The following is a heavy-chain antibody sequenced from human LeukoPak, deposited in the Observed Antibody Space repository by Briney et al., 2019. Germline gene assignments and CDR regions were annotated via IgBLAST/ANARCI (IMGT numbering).Heavy chain of an antibody. CDR1: GGSFSGYY. CDR3: ARGGGTSGYDPYDLDS. V-gene: IGHV4-34*01. CDR2: INHSGST. J-gene: IGHJ4*02. D-gene: IGHD5-12*01. Sequence: SETLSLTCAVYGGSFSGYYWSWIRQPPGKGLEWIGEINHSGSTNYNPSLKSRVTMSADTSKNQFSLKLSSLTAADTAVYYCARGGGTSGYDPYDLDSWGQGTLVTVSS.